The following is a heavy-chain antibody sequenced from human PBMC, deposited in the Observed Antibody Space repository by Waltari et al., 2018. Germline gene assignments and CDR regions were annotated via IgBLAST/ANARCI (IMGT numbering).Heavy chain of an antibody. CDR1: GFTFSNYL. J-gene: IGHJ1*01. Sequence: EVQLVESGGGLVQPGGSLRLYCAASGFTFSNYLMHWVRQAPGRGLMWVSRINIDGSSTDYADSVKGRFTISRDNAKNTLYLHMKSLRAEDTAVYYCASGDDWGRGTLVTVSS. V-gene: IGHV3-74*01. CDR2: INIDGSST. CDR3: ASGDD. D-gene: IGHD3-10*01.